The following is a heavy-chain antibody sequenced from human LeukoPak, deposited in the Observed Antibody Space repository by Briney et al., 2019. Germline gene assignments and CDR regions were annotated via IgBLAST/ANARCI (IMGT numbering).Heavy chain of an antibody. CDR1: GFTLSNYD. CDR3: ARRGIVVRGFLIGLHKQAYYFDY. Sequence: QPGGSLRLSCAASGFTLSNYDMIWVRQAPGRGLEWVSGIRESGGGTYYTDSVKGRFTVSRDNSKNTLYLQMNSLRAEDTAVYYCARRGIVVRGFLIGLHKQAYYFDYWGQGALVTVPS. D-gene: IGHD3-10*01. J-gene: IGHJ4*02. V-gene: IGHV3-23*01. CDR2: IRESGGGT.